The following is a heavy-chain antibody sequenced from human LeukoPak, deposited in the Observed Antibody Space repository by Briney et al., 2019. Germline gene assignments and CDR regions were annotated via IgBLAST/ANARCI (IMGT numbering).Heavy chain of an antibody. CDR3: ARGLXEMATRYFDL. V-gene: IGHV4-4*02. D-gene: IGHD5-24*01. J-gene: IGHJ2*01. Sequence: SGTLSLTCAVSGGSIINSNWWSWVRQPPGKGLEWIGEIDHSGSTSYNPSLKSRVTMSVDRSQNQFSLRLSTVTAADTAVYYCARGLXEMATRYFDLWGRGTLVTVSS. CDR1: GGSIINSNW. CDR2: IDHSGST.